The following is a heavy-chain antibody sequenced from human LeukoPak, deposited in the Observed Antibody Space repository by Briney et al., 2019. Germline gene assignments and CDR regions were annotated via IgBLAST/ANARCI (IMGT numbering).Heavy chain of an antibody. J-gene: IGHJ4*02. CDR1: GFTGSSYA. CDR3: AREDSGSYYSDY. Sequence: GGSLRLSCAASGFTGSSYAMRWVRQAPGKGRKGVLVISGSGGRTLHAVSVRGRFTIHRDNSKNTVDLQMNSLRAEDTALYYCAREDSGSYYSDYWGQGTLVTVSS. V-gene: IGHV3-23*01. CDR2: ISGSGGRT. D-gene: IGHD1-26*01.